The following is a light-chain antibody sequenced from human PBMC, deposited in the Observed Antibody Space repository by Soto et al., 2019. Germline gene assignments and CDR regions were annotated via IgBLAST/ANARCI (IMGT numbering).Light chain of an antibody. CDR1: QGISSW. CDR2: AAS. CDR3: QQSYSTTPT. J-gene: IGKJ4*01. Sequence: DIQMTQSPSSGSPSLGDRVTITCRASQGISSWLACYQQKPGKAPKLLIYAASSLQSGVPSRFSGSGSGTDFTLTISSLQNEDFATYYCQQSYSTTPTFGGGTKVDIK. V-gene: IGKV1-12*01.